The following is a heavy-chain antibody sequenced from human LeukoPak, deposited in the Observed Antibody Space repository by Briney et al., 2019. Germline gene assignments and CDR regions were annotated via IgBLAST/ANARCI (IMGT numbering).Heavy chain of an antibody. D-gene: IGHD3-10*01. J-gene: IGHJ4*02. CDR3: ARVQSHVLLRFGELLTPGGYYYDY. V-gene: IGHV1-2*02. Sequence: GASVKVSCKASGYTFTGYYMHWVRQAPGQGLEWVGWINPNSGGTNYAQKFQGRVTMTRDTSISTAYMELSRLRSDDTAVYYCARVQSHVLLRFGELLTPGGYYYDYWGQGTLVTVSS. CDR1: GYTFTGYY. CDR2: INPNSGGT.